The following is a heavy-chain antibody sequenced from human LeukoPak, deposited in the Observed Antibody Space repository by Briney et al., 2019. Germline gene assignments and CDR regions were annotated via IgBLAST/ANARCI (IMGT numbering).Heavy chain of an antibody. CDR2: IYSGGST. J-gene: IGHJ4*02. CDR3: ARENKRSYALDY. Sequence: GGSLRLSCAASGFTVSSNYMSWVRQAPGKGLEWVSVIYSGGSTYYADSVKGRFTISRDNSKNTLYLQMNSLRAEDTAVYYCARENKRSYALDYWGQGTLVTVSS. V-gene: IGHV3-53*05. D-gene: IGHD5-24*01. CDR1: GFTVSSNY.